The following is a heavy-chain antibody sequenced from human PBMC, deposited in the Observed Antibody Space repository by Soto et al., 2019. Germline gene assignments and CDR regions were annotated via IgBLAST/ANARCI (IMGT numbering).Heavy chain of an antibody. CDR3: ARQAYYGSGTYYSDS. V-gene: IGHV5-51*01. J-gene: IGHJ4*02. CDR1: GYNFISFW. Sequence: AXDSLTISCETSGYNFISFWIAWVRQMPGKGLEWMGLIYPGDSDTTYSPAFQGQVTISVDRSTKTAYLQWSSLKASDTAMYYCARQAYYGSGTYYSDSWGQGTLVTVSS. D-gene: IGHD3-10*01. CDR2: IYPGDSDT.